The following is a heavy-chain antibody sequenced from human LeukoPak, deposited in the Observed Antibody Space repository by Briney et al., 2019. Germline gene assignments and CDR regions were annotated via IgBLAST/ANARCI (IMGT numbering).Heavy chain of an antibody. Sequence: PSETLSLTCTVSGGSISSYYWSWIRQPPGKGLEWIGYIYSSGNTNYNPSLKSRVTISVDTSKNQLSLKLTFVTAADTAVYYCARRGTSMGPDKIWGQGTLVTVSS. J-gene: IGHJ4*02. V-gene: IGHV4-59*01. D-gene: IGHD3-16*01. CDR1: GGSISSYY. CDR2: IYSSGNT. CDR3: ARRGTSMGPDKI.